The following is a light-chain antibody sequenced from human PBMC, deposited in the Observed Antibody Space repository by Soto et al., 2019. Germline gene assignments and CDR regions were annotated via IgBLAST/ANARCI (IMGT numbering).Light chain of an antibody. Sequence: EIVLTQSPGTLSLSPGDRATLSCRASQSLSGDYVAWYQQKPGQAPRLLIYDASRRATDIPARFSGSGSGTYFALTISRLEPADFAVYFCQQYDTFPRTFGQGTKVEIQ. J-gene: IGKJ1*01. CDR1: QSLSGDY. CDR3: QQYDTFPRT. CDR2: DAS. V-gene: IGKV3-20*01.